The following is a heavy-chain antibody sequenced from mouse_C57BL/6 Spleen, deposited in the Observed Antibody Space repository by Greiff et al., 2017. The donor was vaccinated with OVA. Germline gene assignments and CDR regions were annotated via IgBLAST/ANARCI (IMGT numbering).Heavy chain of an antibody. CDR3: AIANWDERYMDV. CDR2: IHPNSGST. J-gene: IGHJ1*03. Sequence: VQLQQPGAELVKPGASVKLSCKASGYTFTSYWMHWVKQRPGQGLEWIGMIHPNSGSTNYNEKFKSKATLTVDKSSSTAYMRLSSLTSEDSAVYYCAIANWDERYMDVWGKGTTVTVSS. D-gene: IGHD4-1*01. V-gene: IGHV1-64*01. CDR1: GYTFTSYW.